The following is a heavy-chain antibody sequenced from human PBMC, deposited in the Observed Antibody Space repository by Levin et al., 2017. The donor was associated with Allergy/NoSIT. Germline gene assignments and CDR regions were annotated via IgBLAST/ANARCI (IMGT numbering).Heavy chain of an antibody. Sequence: GASVKVSCKASGGTFSSYAISWVRQAPGQGLEWMGGIIPIFGTANYAQKFQGRVTITADESTSTAYMELSSLRSEDTAVYYCARGRDVWFGPKGAFDIWGQGTMVTVSS. J-gene: IGHJ3*02. D-gene: IGHD3-10*01. V-gene: IGHV1-69*13. CDR3: ARGRDVWFGPKGAFDI. CDR1: GGTFSSYA. CDR2: IIPIFGTA.